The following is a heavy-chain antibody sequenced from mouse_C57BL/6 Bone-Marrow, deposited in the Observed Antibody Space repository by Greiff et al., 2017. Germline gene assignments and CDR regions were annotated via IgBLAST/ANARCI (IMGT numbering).Heavy chain of an antibody. D-gene: IGHD2-4*01. CDR1: GYTFTSYW. CDR2: IDPSDSYT. CDR3: ARANYDYDLYYFDY. J-gene: IGHJ2*01. Sequence: QVQLQQPGAELVRPGTSVKLSCKASGYTFTSYWMHWVKQRPGQGLEWIGVIDPSDSYTNYNQKFKGKATLTVDTSSSTAYMQLSSLTSEDSAVYYCARANYDYDLYYFDYWGQGTTLRV. V-gene: IGHV1-59*01.